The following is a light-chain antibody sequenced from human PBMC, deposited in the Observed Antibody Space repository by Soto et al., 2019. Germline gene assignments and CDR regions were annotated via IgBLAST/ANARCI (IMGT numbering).Light chain of an antibody. CDR1: QSVGSY. Sequence: EIVLTQSPATLSLSPGERATLSCRASQSVGSYLVWYQQKPGQAPRFLIYDASNRATGIPARFSGSGSGTDFTLTISRLEPEDFAVYYCQQRSNWPITFGQGTRLEIK. CDR2: DAS. V-gene: IGKV3-11*01. CDR3: QQRSNWPIT. J-gene: IGKJ5*01.